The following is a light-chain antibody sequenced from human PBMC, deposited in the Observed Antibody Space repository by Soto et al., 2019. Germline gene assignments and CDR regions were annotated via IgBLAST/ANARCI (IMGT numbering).Light chain of an antibody. Sequence: EIVLTQSPASLSLSPGERATLSCRASHSVPTTYLAWYQQKPGQAPRVPIYGSSSRATGIPDRFSGSGSGTDFTLTITRLEPEDFALYFCQQCATSPWTFGQGTKVEIK. CDR2: GSS. J-gene: IGKJ1*01. V-gene: IGKV3-20*01. CDR1: HSVPTTY. CDR3: QQCATSPWT.